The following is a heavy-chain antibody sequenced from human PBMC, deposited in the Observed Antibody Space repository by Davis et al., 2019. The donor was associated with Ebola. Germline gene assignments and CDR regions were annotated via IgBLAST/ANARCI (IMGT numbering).Heavy chain of an antibody. CDR3: ASHLGIDPNYYMDV. CDR1: GYSFTSYW. CDR2: IDPSDSYT. Sequence: GESLKISCKGSGYSFTSYWISWVRQMPGKGLEWMGRIDPSDSYTNYSPSFQGHVTISADKSISTAYLQWSSLKASDTAMYYCASHLGIDPNYYMDVWGKGTTVTVSS. J-gene: IGHJ6*03. D-gene: IGHD7-27*01. V-gene: IGHV5-10-1*01.